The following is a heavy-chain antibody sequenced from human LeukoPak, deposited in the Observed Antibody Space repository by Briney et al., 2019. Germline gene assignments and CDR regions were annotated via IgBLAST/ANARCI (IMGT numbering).Heavy chain of an antibody. CDR3: ARLLRITIFGVDPPPYYMDV. Sequence: SETLSLTCTVSGGSISSSNYYWAWIRQPPGKGLECIGSIYSTGSTYYNPSLKSRVTISADTSRNQFSLNLSSVTATDTAVYYCARLLRITIFGVDPPPYYMDVWGKGTTVTVSS. CDR2: IYSTGST. CDR1: GGSISSSNYY. V-gene: IGHV4-39*01. D-gene: IGHD3-3*01. J-gene: IGHJ6*03.